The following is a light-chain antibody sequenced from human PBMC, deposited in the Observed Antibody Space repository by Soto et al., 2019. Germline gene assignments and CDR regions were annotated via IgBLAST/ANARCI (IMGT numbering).Light chain of an antibody. Sequence: DIVMTQSPLSLPVTPGEPASISCRSSQSLLHSNGYNYLYWYLQKPGQSPQLLIYLGSNRDSGVPDRFSGSGSGTDFTLKTSRVEAEDVRVYYCMQALQTPAFGQGTKVQIK. CDR1: QSLLHSNGYNY. CDR3: MQALQTPA. CDR2: LGS. J-gene: IGKJ1*01. V-gene: IGKV2-28*01.